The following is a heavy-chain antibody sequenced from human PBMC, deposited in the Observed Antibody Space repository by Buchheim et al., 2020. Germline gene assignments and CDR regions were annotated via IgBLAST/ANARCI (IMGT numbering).Heavy chain of an antibody. CDR1: GFTFSSYA. Sequence: QVQLVESGGGVVQPGRSLRLSCAASGFTFSSYAMHWVRQAPGKGLEWVAVISYDGSNKYYADSVKGRFTISRDNSKNTLYLQMNSLRAEDTAVYYCARAFEVGAWLSGMDVWGQGTT. CDR3: ARAFEVGAWLSGMDV. J-gene: IGHJ6*02. V-gene: IGHV3-30-3*01. D-gene: IGHD1-26*01. CDR2: ISYDGSNK.